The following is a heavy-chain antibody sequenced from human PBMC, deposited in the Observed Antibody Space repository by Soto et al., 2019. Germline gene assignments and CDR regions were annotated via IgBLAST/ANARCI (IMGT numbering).Heavy chain of an antibody. J-gene: IGHJ4*02. Sequence: ASETLSLTCTVSGDSMSTYYWSWIRQPPGKRLEYIGYISYSGSTNYNPSLRSRLTITLDTSKNQFSLKLSSATAADTAVYYCGRLRGGYYFDSWGQGTLVTVSS. D-gene: IGHD3-16*01. CDR2: ISYSGST. CDR3: GRLRGGYYFDS. V-gene: IGHV4-59*01. CDR1: GDSMSTYY.